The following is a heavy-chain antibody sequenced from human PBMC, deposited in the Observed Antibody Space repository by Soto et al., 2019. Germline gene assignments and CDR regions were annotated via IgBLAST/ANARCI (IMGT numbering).Heavy chain of an antibody. V-gene: IGHV4-39*01. CDR1: GGSISSNSYF. D-gene: IGHD5-18*01. CDR2: VHFRGST. CDR3: ARRGPNNSYGYDHRLDP. J-gene: IGHJ5*02. Sequence: QLQLQESGPGLMKPSENLSLTCSVSGGSISSNSYFWDWIRQSPGKGLEWIGSVHFRGSTYYNPSLKSRVTISVDTSKNQLSLKLTSVTAADRAVYYCARRGPNNSYGYDHRLDPWGQGTLVTVSS.